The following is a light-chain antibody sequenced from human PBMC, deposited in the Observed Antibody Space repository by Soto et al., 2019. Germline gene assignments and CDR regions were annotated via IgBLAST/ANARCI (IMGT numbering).Light chain of an antibody. CDR3: QQYVTSPRT. J-gene: IGKJ1*01. Sequence: EIVMTQSPATLSVSPGERVTLSCRASQSVNNKVAWYQQKPGQAPRLLIYGASFRATGIPARFSGRGSGTDFTLSISRLEPEDFAVYYCQQYVTSPRTFGQGTKVDI. CDR2: GAS. CDR1: QSVNNK. V-gene: IGKV3D-15*01.